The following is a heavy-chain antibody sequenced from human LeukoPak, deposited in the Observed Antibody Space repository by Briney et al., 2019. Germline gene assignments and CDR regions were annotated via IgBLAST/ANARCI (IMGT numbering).Heavy chain of an antibody. Sequence: SETLSLTCAVHGGSFSGYYWSWIRQPPGKGLEWIGEINHSGSTNYNPSLKSRVTISVDTSKNQFSLKLSSVTAADTAVYYCARGPALERGYYYYMDVWGKGTTVTVSS. V-gene: IGHV4-34*01. J-gene: IGHJ6*03. D-gene: IGHD1-1*01. CDR2: INHSGST. CDR1: GGSFSGYY. CDR3: ARGPALERGYYYYMDV.